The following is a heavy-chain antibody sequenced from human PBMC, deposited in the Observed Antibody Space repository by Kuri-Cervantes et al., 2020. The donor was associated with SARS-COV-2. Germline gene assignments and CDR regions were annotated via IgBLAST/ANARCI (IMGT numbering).Heavy chain of an antibody. CDR3: AKTTQYQLLYYGQTTYFDY. CDR1: GFTLSSYN. CDR2: ISSSYI. J-gene: IGHJ4*02. D-gene: IGHD2-2*02. Sequence: LSLTCAASGFTLSSYNMNWVRQAPGKGLQWVSFISSSYIFYADSVRGRFTISRDNAKNSVYLQMNSLSVEDTAVYYCAKTTQYQLLYYGQTTYFDYWGQGTLVTVSS. V-gene: IGHV3-21*01.